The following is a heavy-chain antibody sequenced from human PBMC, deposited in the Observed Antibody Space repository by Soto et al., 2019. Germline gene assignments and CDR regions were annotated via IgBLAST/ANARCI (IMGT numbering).Heavy chain of an antibody. D-gene: IGHD2-15*01. CDR2: IYYSGNP. CDR1: GGSMSSHY. Sequence: TSETLSLTCTVSGGSMSSHYWSWIRQPPGKGLEWIGYIYYSGNPNYNASLKSRLTISVDTSKSQFSLELTSVTTADTAVYYCARGGWSMDVWGQGTTVTVSS. CDR3: ARGGWSMDV. J-gene: IGHJ6*02. V-gene: IGHV4-59*11.